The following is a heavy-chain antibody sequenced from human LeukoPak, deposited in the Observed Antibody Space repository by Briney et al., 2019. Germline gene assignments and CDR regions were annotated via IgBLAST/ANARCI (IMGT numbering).Heavy chain of an antibody. CDR1: GFTFSSYG. CDR3: AKRGYYYDSSGYYSRTYFDY. CDR2: TSYDGSNK. V-gene: IGHV3-30*18. Sequence: PGGSLRLSCVVSGFTFSSYGMHWVRQAPGKGLEWVAVTSYDGSNKYYADSVKGRFTISRDNSKNTLYLQMNSLRAEDTAVYYCAKRGYYYDSSGYYSRTYFDYWGQGTLVIVSS. J-gene: IGHJ4*02. D-gene: IGHD3-22*01.